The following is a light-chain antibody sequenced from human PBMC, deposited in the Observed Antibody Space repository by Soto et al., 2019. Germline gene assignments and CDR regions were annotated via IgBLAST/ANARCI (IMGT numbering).Light chain of an antibody. J-gene: IGKJ3*01. Sequence: DIQMTQSPSSLSASVGDRITITCRASQTIGTYLSWYNQRPGKAPKLLIYAASTLQRGVPSRFSGSGSGTDVTLTISSLQPEDFATYYFQQSYSIPRTFGPGTKVDIK. CDR3: QQSYSIPRT. CDR2: AAS. CDR1: QTIGTY. V-gene: IGKV1-39*01.